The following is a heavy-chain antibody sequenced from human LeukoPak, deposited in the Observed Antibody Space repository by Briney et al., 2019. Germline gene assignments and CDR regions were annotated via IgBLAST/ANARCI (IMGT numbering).Heavy chain of an antibody. CDR3: MTYRQQLAFDT. CDR1: GASMSSYY. CDR2: IYTDGST. V-gene: IGHV4-4*07. J-gene: IGHJ4*02. Sequence: SETLSLTCTVSGASMSSYYWSWIRQSAGKGLEWIGRIYTDGSTNYSPSLKSRVTMSVDTSKKQFSLKLKSVTAADTAVYYCMTYRQQLAFDTWGQGTLVTVSS. D-gene: IGHD6-13*01.